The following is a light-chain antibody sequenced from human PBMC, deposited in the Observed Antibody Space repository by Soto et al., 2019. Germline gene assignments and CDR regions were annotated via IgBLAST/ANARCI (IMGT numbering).Light chain of an antibody. CDR3: RTWDNRLSVRV. Sequence: QSVLTQPPSVSAAPGQKVTISCSGSSSNIGNNYVSWYQQVPGTAPKLLISENDKRPSGIPDRFSGSKSGTSATLDITGLQTGDEADYYCRTWDNRLSVRVFGGGTKLTVL. CDR1: SSNIGNNY. CDR2: END. J-gene: IGLJ3*02. V-gene: IGLV1-51*02.